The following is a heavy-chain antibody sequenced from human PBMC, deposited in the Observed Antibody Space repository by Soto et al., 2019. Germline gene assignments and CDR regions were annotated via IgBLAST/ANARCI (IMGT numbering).Heavy chain of an antibody. V-gene: IGHV3-23*01. CDR1: GFTFSSYA. J-gene: IGHJ4*02. CDR2: ISGSGGST. CDR3: ARGRTGFFSAAHYFDY. D-gene: IGHD3-3*01. Sequence: GGSLRLSCAASGFTFSSYAMSWVRQAPGKGLEWVSAISGSGGSTYYVDSVKGRFTISRDNAKNTLYLQMNSLRAEDTAVYYCARGRTGFFSAAHYFDYWGQGTLVTVSS.